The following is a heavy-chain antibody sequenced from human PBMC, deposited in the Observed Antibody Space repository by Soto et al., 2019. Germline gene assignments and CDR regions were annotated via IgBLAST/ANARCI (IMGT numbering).Heavy chain of an antibody. CDR3: ARGSYYSGWV. CDR1: GDSVSSTSAA. Sequence: SQTLSLTCAISGDSVSSTSAAWSWIRQSPSRGLEWLGRTYYRSKWYSDYAVSVKSRITINPDTSKNQLSLQLNSATPEDTAVYYCARGSYYSGWVWGQGTLVTVSS. D-gene: IGHD6-19*01. CDR2: TYYRSKWYS. V-gene: IGHV6-1*01. J-gene: IGHJ4*02.